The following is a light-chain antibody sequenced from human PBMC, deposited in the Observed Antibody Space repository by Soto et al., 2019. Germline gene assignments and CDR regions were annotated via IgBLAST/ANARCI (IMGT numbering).Light chain of an antibody. CDR1: SSDVGGYNY. CDR2: DVS. CDR3: CSYAGSYPYV. Sequence: QSALTQPPSASGSPGQSVTISCTGTSSDVGGYNYVSWYQQHPGKAPKLMIYDVSKRPSGVPDRFSGSKSGNTASLTISGLQAEDEADYYCCSYAGSYPYVFGTGTKVTVL. J-gene: IGLJ1*01. V-gene: IGLV2-11*01.